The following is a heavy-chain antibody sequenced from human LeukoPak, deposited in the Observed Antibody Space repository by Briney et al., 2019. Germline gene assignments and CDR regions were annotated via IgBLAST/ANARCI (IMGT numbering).Heavy chain of an antibody. CDR2: ISSSSYI. J-gene: IGHJ6*02. V-gene: IGHV3-21*01. CDR1: GFTFSSYA. CDR3: ARPPNYDILTGYYYYYGMDV. D-gene: IGHD3-9*01. Sequence: PGGSLRLSCAASGFTFSSYAMSWVRQAPGKGLEWVSSISSSSYIYYADSVKGRFTISRDNAKNSLYLQMNSLRAEDTAVYYCARPPNYDILTGYYYYYGMDVWGQGTTVTVSS.